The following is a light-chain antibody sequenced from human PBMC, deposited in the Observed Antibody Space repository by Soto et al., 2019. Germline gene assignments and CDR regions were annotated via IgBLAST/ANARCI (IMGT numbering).Light chain of an antibody. J-gene: IGLJ2*01. Sequence: QSALTQPPSASGSPGQSVTISCTGTSSDVGGYNYVSWYQQHPGKAPKLMIYDFNKRPPGVPDRFSGSKSGNTASLTVSGLQAEDEADYYCSSYAGSNGVVFGGGTKLTVL. CDR2: DFN. CDR1: SSDVGGYNY. V-gene: IGLV2-8*01. CDR3: SSYAGSNGVV.